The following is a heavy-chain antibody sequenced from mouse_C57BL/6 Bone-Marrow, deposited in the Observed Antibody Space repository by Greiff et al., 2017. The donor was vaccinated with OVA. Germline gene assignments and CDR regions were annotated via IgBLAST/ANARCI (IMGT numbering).Heavy chain of an antibody. D-gene: IGHD1-1*01. CDR2: IYPGSGST. CDR1: GYTFTSYW. CDR3: ARPYYGSSPKYFDV. Sequence: VQLQQPGAELVKPGASVKMSCKASGYTFTSYWITWVKQRPGQGLEWIGDIYPGSGSTNYNEKFKSKATLTVDTSSSTAYMQLSSLTSEDSAVYYCARPYYGSSPKYFDVWGTGTTVTVSS. V-gene: IGHV1-55*01. J-gene: IGHJ1*03.